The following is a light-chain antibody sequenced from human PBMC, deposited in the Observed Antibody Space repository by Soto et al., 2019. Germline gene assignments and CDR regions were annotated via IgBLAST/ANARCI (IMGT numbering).Light chain of an antibody. CDR3: QQYDIYSRT. J-gene: IGKJ1*01. Sequence: DLQMTQYPSTLSASVGDRVTITCRASQSISTWLAWYQHKPGKAPKLLIYQASSLEGGVPSRFSGSGSGTEFTLTISSLQPDDFATYYCQQYDIYSRTFGQGAKVDIK. CDR2: QAS. V-gene: IGKV1-5*03. CDR1: QSISTW.